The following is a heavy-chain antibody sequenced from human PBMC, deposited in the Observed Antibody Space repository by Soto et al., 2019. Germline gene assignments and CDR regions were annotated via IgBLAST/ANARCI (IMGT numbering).Heavy chain of an antibody. CDR1: GGSISSSSYY. CDR3: ASLNIPYGIYPDY. J-gene: IGHJ4*02. Sequence: SETLSLTCTVSGGSISSSSYYWGWIRQPPGKGLEWIGSIYYSGSTYYNPSLKSRVTISVDTSKNQFSLKLSSVTAADTAVYYCASLNIPYGIYPDYWGQGTLVTVSS. CDR2: IYYSGST. D-gene: IGHD4-17*01. V-gene: IGHV4-39*01.